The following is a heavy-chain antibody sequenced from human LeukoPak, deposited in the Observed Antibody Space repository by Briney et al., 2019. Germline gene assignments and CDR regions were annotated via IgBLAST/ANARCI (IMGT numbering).Heavy chain of an antibody. D-gene: IGHD2-2*01. Sequence: SETLSLTCSVSGVSVSDGSYYWTSVRQHPRNGLEWIGYKYYSGSAKYNPSLKSRLTLSIDTSKNQFSLQLSSVTAADTATYYCATPYCSSLSCLDVFNMWGQGTRVTVSS. CDR3: ATPYCSSLSCLDVFNM. V-gene: IGHV4-31*03. CDR2: KYYSGSA. CDR1: GVSVSDGSYY. J-gene: IGHJ3*02.